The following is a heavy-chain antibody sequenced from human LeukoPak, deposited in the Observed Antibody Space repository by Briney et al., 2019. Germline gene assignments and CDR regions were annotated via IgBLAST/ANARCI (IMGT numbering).Heavy chain of an antibody. Sequence: ASVKVSCKASGYIFTTYNIHWVRQAPGQGLHWMGLVNPSTGGTTYAQKFQGRVSMTRDTSTSTLYMELSSLRFEDTAVYYCARPYDRSGYDASDIWGQGTMVTVSS. CDR3: ARPYDRSGYDASDI. CDR2: VNPSTGGT. CDR1: GYIFTTYN. J-gene: IGHJ3*02. V-gene: IGHV1-46*01. D-gene: IGHD3-22*01.